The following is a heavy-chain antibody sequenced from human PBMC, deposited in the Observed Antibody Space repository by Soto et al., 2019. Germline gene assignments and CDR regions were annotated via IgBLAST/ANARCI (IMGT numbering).Heavy chain of an antibody. CDR1: GFTFSSYG. D-gene: IGHD3-10*02. CDR3: TKDLEHHLFRGWFDP. J-gene: IGHJ5*02. CDR2: ISYDGSNK. V-gene: IGHV3-30*18. Sequence: QVQLVESGGGVVQPGRSLRLSCAASGFTFSSYGMHWVRQAPGKGLEWVAFISYDGSNKYYADSVKGRFTISRDISKNTLFLQMNRMRAEDTAVYYCTKDLEHHLFRGWFDPWGQGTLVTVSS.